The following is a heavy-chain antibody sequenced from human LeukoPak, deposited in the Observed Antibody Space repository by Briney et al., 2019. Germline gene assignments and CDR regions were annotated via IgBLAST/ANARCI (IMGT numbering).Heavy chain of an antibody. D-gene: IGHD3-22*01. V-gene: IGHV4-34*01. J-gene: IGHJ4*02. CDR2: INHSGST. CDR3: ARGPYYDSSGRYYFDY. CDR1: GGSFSGYY. Sequence: PSETLSLTCAVYGGSFSGYYWSWIRQPPGEGLEWIGEINHSGSTNHNPSLKSRVTISVDTSKNQFSLKLSSVTAADTAVYYCARGPYYDSSGRYYFDYWGQGTLVTVSS.